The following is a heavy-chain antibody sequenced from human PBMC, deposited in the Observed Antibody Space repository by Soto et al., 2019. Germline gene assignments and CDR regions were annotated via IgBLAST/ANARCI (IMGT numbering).Heavy chain of an antibody. Sequence: GGSLRLSCAASGFTFSEKWMTWVRQAPGRGLEWVAHINQGGSEKFYVDSVKGRFTISRDNAKKSLSLQMNSLIDEDTAVYYCARGHYGLDVWGQGTMVTSP. CDR2: INQGGSEK. CDR1: GFTFSEKW. J-gene: IGHJ6*02. CDR3: ARGHYGLDV. V-gene: IGHV3-7*03.